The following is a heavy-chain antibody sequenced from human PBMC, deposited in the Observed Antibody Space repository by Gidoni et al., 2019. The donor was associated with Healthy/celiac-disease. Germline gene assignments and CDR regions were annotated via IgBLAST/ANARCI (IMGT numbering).Heavy chain of an antibody. CDR1: GFTFSSYG. V-gene: IGHV3-30*18. J-gene: IGHJ4*02. CDR2: ISYDGSNK. CDR3: AKDRAFGIAAASG. Sequence: QVQLVESGGGVVQPGRSLRPSCAASGFTFSSYGMHWVRQAPGKGLEWVAVISYDGSNKYYADSVKGRFTISRDNSKNTLYLQMNSRRAEDTAVYYCAKDRAFGIAAASGWGQGTLVTVSS. D-gene: IGHD6-13*01.